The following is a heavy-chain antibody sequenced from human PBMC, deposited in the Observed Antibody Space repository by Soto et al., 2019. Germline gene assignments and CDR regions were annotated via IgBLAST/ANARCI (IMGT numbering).Heavy chain of an antibody. CDR2: VDPEDGQT. J-gene: IGHJ4*02. CDR3: AIRRAYSNTWYYFDN. Sequence: EVQLVQSGTDVKKPGATVKISCKASGYTFTDYYVHWVQQAPGKGLQWVGLVDPEDGQTAYGEKFQGRGTLTADSSTDTAFLQLSGLTYDDTAVYYCAIRRAYSNTWYYFDNWGQGTLVTVSS. D-gene: IGHD6-13*01. V-gene: IGHV1-69-2*01. CDR1: GYTFTDYY.